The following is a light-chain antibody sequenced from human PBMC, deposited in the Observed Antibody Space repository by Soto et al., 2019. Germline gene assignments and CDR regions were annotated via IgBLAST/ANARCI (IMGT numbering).Light chain of an antibody. V-gene: IGLV2-14*01. J-gene: IGLJ1*01. CDR2: EVS. Sequence: QSALTQPASVSGSPGQSITISCTGTSSDVGGYNYVSWYQQHPGKAPKLMIYEVSKRPSGVSNRFSGSKSGNTASLTISGLQAEDEADYYCSSYTSSSTQVFGTGTKLTVL. CDR3: SSYTSSSTQV. CDR1: SSDVGGYNY.